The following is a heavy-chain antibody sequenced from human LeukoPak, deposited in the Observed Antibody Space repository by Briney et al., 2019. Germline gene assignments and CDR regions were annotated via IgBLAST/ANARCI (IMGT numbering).Heavy chain of an antibody. CDR2: IYYSGST. Sequence: PSETLSLTCTVSGYSISSGYYWGWIRQPPGQGLEWIGYIYYSGSTNYNPSLKSRVTISVDTSKNQFSLQLNSVTPDDTAVYYCARGPQLVGYYYIDVWDKGTTVTVSS. D-gene: IGHD1-1*01. V-gene: IGHV4-38-2*02. J-gene: IGHJ6*03. CDR1: GYSISSGYY. CDR3: ARGPQLVGYYYIDV.